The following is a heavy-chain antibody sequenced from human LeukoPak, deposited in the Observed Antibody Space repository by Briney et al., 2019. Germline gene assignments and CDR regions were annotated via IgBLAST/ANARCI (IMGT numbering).Heavy chain of an antibody. CDR2: ISGSGGST. CDR3: AKGANNYYYYYYMDV. V-gene: IGHV3-23*01. CDR1: GFTFSTYS. J-gene: IGHJ6*03. Sequence: GGSLRLSCAASGFTFSTYSMNWVRQAPGKGLEWVSAISGSGGSTYYADSVKGRFTISRDNSKNTLYLQMNSLRAEDTAVYYCAKGANNYYYYYYMDVWGKGTTVTVSS.